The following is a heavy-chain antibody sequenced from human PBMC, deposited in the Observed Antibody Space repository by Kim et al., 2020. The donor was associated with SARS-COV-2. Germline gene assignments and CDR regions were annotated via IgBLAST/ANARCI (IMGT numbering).Heavy chain of an antibody. D-gene: IGHD1-1*01. CDR3: ANELEAYFDY. CDR2: NK. V-gene: IGHV3-30*02. J-gene: IGHJ4*02. Sequence: NKYYADSVKGRFTISRDNSKNTLYLQMNSLRAEDTAVYYCANELEAYFDYWGQGTLVTVSS.